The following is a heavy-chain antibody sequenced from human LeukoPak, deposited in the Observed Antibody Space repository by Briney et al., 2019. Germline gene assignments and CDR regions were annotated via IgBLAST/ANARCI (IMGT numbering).Heavy chain of an antibody. V-gene: IGHV4-59*01. CDR3: ARTNAFDI. CDR2: IYYTGST. Sequence: PSETLSLTCTVSSGSISGYHWSWIRQPPGKGLEWIAYIYYTGSTGYNPSLKSRVTISIDTSKNQFSLKLTSVTAADTAVYYCARTNAFDIWGQGTVVTVSS. J-gene: IGHJ3*02. CDR1: SGSISGYH.